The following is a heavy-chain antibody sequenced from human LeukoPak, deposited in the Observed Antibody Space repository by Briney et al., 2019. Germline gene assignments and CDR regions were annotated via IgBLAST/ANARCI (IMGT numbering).Heavy chain of an antibody. D-gene: IGHD5-24*01. V-gene: IGHV1-46*01. CDR3: ASLGVKMATTPYYFDY. Sequence: GASVKVSCKASESTFTYYYVHWVRQAPGQGLEWMGIIDPTGGSTSSAPTFQGRLTMTRDTSTNTVYMDLNSLRSEDTAVYYCASLGVKMATTPYYFDYWGQGTLVTVSS. CDR1: ESTFTYYY. J-gene: IGHJ4*02. CDR2: IDPTGGST.